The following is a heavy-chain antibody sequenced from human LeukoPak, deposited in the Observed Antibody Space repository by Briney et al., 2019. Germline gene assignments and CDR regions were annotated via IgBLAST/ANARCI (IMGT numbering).Heavy chain of an antibody. J-gene: IGHJ4*02. Sequence: GGSLRLSCAASGFNFCNFAMGWVRQATGKGVEWVSAISASDGSTYYADSVKGRFTISRDNSKNTLYLQMNSLRAEDTAVYYCAKGHYPSGTGKYYFNYWGQGTLVAVST. V-gene: IGHV3-23*01. CDR1: GFNFCNFA. CDR2: ISASDGST. CDR3: AKGHYPSGTGKYYFNY. D-gene: IGHD3-10*01.